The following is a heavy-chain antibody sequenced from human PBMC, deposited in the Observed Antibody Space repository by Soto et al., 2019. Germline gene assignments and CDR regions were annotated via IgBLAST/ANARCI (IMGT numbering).Heavy chain of an antibody. J-gene: IGHJ4*02. CDR3: ARDENYLSKHDY. Sequence: EVQLVESGGGLVQPGGSLRLSCAASGFTFSSYAMNWVRRAPGKGLEWISYISSTSSTIYYADSVKGRFTISRDNAKTSLYLQMNSLRAEDTAVYHCARDENYLSKHDYWCQGTLVTVSS. V-gene: IGHV3-48*01. CDR1: GFTFSSYA. CDR2: ISSTSSTI. D-gene: IGHD1-7*01.